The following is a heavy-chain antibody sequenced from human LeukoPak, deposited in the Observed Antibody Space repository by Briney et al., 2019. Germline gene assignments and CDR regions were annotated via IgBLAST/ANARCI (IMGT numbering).Heavy chain of an antibody. D-gene: IGHD1-26*01. J-gene: IGHJ4*02. V-gene: IGHV4-39*01. CDR1: GGSISSSSYY. Sequence: PSETLSLTCTVSGGSISSSSYYWGWIRQPPGKGLEWIGSIYYSGSTYYNPSLKSRVTISVDTSKNQFSLKLSSVTAADTAVCYCASEASGSYYDGGYWGQGTLVTVSS. CDR3: ASEASGSYYDGGY. CDR2: IYYSGST.